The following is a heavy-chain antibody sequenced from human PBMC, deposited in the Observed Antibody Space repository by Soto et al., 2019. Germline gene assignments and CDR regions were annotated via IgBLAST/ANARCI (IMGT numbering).Heavy chain of an antibody. CDR1: GYTFTNYW. CDR3: ARIAVAGTLIDY. J-gene: IGHJ4*01. Sequence: RGESLKISCKGSGYTFTNYWITWVRQMPGKGLEWMGRIDPSDSYTNYSPSFQGHVTISADKSISTADLQWSSLKASDTAMYYCARIAVAGTLIDYWGQGTLVTVSS. CDR2: IDPSDSYT. D-gene: IGHD6-19*01. V-gene: IGHV5-10-1*01.